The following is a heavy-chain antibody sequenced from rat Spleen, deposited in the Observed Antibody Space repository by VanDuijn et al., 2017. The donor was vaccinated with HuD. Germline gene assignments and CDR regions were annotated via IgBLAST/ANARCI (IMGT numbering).Heavy chain of an antibody. CDR2: INSDSSDI. Sequence: EVQLVESGGGLVQPGSSLKVSCVASGFTFSGYVMHWFRQAPENGIQWLAYINSDSSDIHYTETVKGRFTISRDNAKNTVDLQLNKLGSEDTAIYYCARAARYTTYYWGQGVMVTVSS. CDR1: GFTFSGYV. V-gene: IGHV5-43*01. D-gene: IGHD1-6*01. CDR3: ARAARYTTYY. J-gene: IGHJ2*01.